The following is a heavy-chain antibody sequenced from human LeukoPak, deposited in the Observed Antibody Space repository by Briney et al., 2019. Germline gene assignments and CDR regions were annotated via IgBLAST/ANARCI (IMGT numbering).Heavy chain of an antibody. V-gene: IGHV4-38-2*01. CDR2: IYHSGST. CDR1: GDSISSGYY. J-gene: IGHJ4*02. CDR3: ARYIVVVPAVANENFDY. Sequence: SETLSLTCAVSGDSISSGYYWGCIRQPPGKGGEDIGSIYHSGSTYYNTSLKSRLTISVDTSKYQFSLKLSSVTAADTAVYYCARYIVVVPAVANENFDYWGQGTLVAVSS. D-gene: IGHD2-2*01.